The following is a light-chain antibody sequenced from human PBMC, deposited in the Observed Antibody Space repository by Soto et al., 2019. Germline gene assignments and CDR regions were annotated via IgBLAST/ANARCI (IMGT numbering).Light chain of an antibody. CDR1: QSVLYSSNNKNY. CDR2: WAS. V-gene: IGKV4-1*01. CDR3: QQYFNSPLT. Sequence: DIVMTQSPDSLAVSLGERATINCKSSQSVLYSSNNKNYLAWYQQKPGQPPKLLIYWASTRESGVPDRFNGSGSGAEFTLTINGLQAEDVAVYYCQQYFNSPLTFGGGTKVDIK. J-gene: IGKJ4*01.